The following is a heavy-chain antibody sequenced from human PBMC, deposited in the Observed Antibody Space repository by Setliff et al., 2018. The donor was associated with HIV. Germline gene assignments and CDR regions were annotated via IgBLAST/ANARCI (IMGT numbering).Heavy chain of an antibody. J-gene: IGHJ3*01. CDR1: GGTFSSYG. V-gene: IGHV1-69*13. CDR2: VIPLFGTE. CDR3: ARETAPAHYYGSGSYRLHAFDV. D-gene: IGHD3-10*01. Sequence: SVKVFCKSSGGTFSSYGVTWVRQAPGQGLEWMGGVIPLFGTEKVAQKFQGRVTITADESTNTAYMELSSLRSEDTAIYYCARETAPAHYYGSGSYRLHAFDVWGQGTMVTVSS.